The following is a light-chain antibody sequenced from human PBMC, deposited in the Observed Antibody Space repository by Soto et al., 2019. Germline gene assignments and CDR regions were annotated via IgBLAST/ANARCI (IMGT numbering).Light chain of an antibody. CDR2: DAS. CDR3: QQRSNWPLT. Sequence: EIVLTQSPDTLSLSPGESATLSCRASQSISKYLAWYQQKPGQTPRLLIYDASNRAAGIPARFSGRGSGTDFTLTISSLEPEDFAVYYCQQRSNWPLTFGGGTKVDIK. CDR1: QSISKY. V-gene: IGKV3-11*01. J-gene: IGKJ4*01.